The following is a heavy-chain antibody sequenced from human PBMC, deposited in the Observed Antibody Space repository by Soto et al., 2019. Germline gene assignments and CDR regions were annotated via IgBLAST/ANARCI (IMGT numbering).Heavy chain of an antibody. D-gene: IGHD2-2*01. CDR2: IYPADSET. Sequence: GESLKISCKASGYTFTNYRIGWVRQMPGKGLEWMGLIYPADSETTYSPSFQGQVSMSADRSIRSAFLQWSSLKASDTAIYYCARHRTTSRLAGMDVWGQGTTVTVSS. CDR1: GYTFTNYR. J-gene: IGHJ6*02. CDR3: ARHRTTSRLAGMDV. V-gene: IGHV5-51*01.